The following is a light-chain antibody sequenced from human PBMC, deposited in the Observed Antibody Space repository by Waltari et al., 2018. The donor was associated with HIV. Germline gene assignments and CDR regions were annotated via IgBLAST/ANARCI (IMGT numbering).Light chain of an antibody. J-gene: IGLJ1*01. CDR3: SSYTSSSALVV. Sequence: QSALTQPASVSGSPGQSITISCTGTSSDVGGYHHVSWYQKHPGKAPKLMIYAVSNRPSGVSNRFSGSKSGNTASLTISGLQAEDEADYYCSSYTSSSALVVFGTGTKVTVL. CDR1: SSDVGGYHH. CDR2: AVS. V-gene: IGLV2-14*01.